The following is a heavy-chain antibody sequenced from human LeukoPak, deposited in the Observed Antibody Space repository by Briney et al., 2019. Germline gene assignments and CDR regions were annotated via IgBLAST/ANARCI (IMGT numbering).Heavy chain of an antibody. Sequence: GGSLRLSCAASGFTFSDYGMHWVRQSPGKGLEWVAFIRNDGSNKYYADSVKGRFTISRDNAKNSLYLQMNSLRAEDTAVYYCAELGITMIGGVWGKGTTVTISS. J-gene: IGHJ6*04. D-gene: IGHD3-10*02. CDR2: IRNDGSNK. CDR3: AELGITMIGGV. CDR1: GFTFSDYG. V-gene: IGHV3-30*02.